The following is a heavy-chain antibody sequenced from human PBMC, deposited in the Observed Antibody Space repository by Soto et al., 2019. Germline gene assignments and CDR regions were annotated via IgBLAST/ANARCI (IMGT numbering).Heavy chain of an antibody. J-gene: IGHJ6*03. CDR1: GVSFSGYY. D-gene: IGHD4-17*01. Sequence: QVQLQQWGAGLLKPSETLSLTCAVYGVSFSGYYWSCFLQPPGNGLEWIGEINHSGSTKYNPSLTSPVTVSVDTSKNQFYMTLSSVTAWETAVYYCARDGTVTTKWEYYYYMDVWGKGTMVTVSS. CDR2: INHSGST. CDR3: ARDGTVTTKWEYYYYMDV. V-gene: IGHV4-34*01.